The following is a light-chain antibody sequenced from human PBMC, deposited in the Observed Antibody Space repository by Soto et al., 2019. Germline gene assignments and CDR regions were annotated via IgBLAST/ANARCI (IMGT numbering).Light chain of an antibody. CDR2: STS. Sequence: IVLTQSPATLSLSPGEGATLSCRASQSIFSPYLAWYQQIPGQAPRLLIYSTSTRATAVPDRFSGSGSGTDFTLTIRRLEPGDFAVYYCQHFGNSQYTFGQGTKLEIK. J-gene: IGKJ2*01. CDR3: QHFGNSQYT. V-gene: IGKV3-20*01. CDR1: QSIFSPY.